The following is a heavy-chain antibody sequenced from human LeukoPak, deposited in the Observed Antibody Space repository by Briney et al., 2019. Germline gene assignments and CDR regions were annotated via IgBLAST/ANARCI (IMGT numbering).Heavy chain of an antibody. J-gene: IGHJ4*02. CDR3: ARRLGYDSLDY. Sequence: PGRSLRLSCAASGFTFSSYGMHWVRQAPGKGLGGVAVIRYDGSNKYYADSVKGRFTISRDNSKNTLYLQMNSLRAEDTAVYYCARRLGYDSLDYWGQGTLVTVSS. CDR2: IRYDGSNK. CDR1: GFTFSSYG. D-gene: IGHD5-12*01. V-gene: IGHV3-33*01.